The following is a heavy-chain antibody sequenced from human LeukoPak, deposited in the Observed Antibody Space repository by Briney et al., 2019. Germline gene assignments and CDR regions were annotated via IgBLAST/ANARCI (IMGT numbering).Heavy chain of an antibody. J-gene: IGHJ5*01. CDR3: ARDGGGYDS. D-gene: IGHD5-24*01. CDR2: IKEDGSRD. CDR1: GFTFTTYW. Sequence: GGSLRLFCAASGFTFTTYWMSWVRQTPEKGLEWVANIKEDGSRDYYVDSVKGRFTISRDNAKNLLYLQMKSLRAEDTAIYYCARDGGGYDSWGQGTPVTVSS. V-gene: IGHV3-7*01.